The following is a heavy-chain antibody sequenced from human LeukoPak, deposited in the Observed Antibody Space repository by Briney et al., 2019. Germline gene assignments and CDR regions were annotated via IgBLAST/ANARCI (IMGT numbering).Heavy chain of an antibody. D-gene: IGHD3-16*01. CDR1: GFTFSSYI. Sequence: GGSLRLSCAASGFTFSSYIMSWVRQAPGKGLEWVSLIGGRGDSTYYADSVTGRFTISSANSKNKLTLRMNSLRADDTAVYYCAKEGPGGGGYFDDWGQGTLVTVSS. CDR3: AKEGPGGGGYFDD. V-gene: IGHV3-23*01. J-gene: IGHJ4*02. CDR2: IGGRGDST.